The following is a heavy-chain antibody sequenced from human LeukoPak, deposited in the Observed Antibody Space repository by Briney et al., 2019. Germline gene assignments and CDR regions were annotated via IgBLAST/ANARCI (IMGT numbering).Heavy chain of an antibody. J-gene: IGHJ4*02. CDR3: ARRRITMVRGHNPSKYYFDY. Sequence: SEILSLTCTVSGGSISSYYWSWIRQPPGKGLEWIGYIYYSGSTNYNPSLKSRVTISVDTSKNQFSLKLSSVTAADTAVYYCARRRITMVRGHNPSKYYFDYWGQGTLVTVSS. CDR1: GGSISSYY. D-gene: IGHD3-10*01. CDR2: IYYSGST. V-gene: IGHV4-59*01.